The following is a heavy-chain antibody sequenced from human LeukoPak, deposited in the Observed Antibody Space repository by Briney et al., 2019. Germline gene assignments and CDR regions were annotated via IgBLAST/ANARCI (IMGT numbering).Heavy chain of an antibody. J-gene: IGHJ4*02. CDR1: GFTFSSYE. Sequence: GGSLRLSCAASGFTFSSYEMNWVRQAPGKGLKWVPYISSSGSTIYYADSVKGRFTISRDNAKNSLYLQMNSLRAEDTAVYYCARVADWLSLDYWGQGTLVTVSS. CDR3: ARVADWLSLDY. CDR2: ISSSGSTI. D-gene: IGHD3-9*01. V-gene: IGHV3-48*03.